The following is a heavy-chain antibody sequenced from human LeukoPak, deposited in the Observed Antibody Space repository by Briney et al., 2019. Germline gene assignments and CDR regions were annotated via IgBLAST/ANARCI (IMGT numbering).Heavy chain of an antibody. CDR3: ASQGHHGKIVGTTLSYFYMDV. V-gene: IGHV4-34*01. D-gene: IGHD1-26*01. J-gene: IGHJ6*03. Sequence: PSETLSLTCAVYGGSFSGYYWSWVRQPPGKGRGWVGEINHSGSTNYNPSLKSRVTISVDTSRNQFSLKLSSLTAADTAFYYCASQGHHGKIVGTTLSYFYMDVWGKGTTVTVSS. CDR2: INHSGST. CDR1: GGSFSGYY.